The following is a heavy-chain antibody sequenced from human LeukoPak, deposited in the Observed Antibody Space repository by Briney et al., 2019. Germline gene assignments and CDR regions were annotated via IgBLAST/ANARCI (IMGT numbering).Heavy chain of an antibody. D-gene: IGHD3-10*01. V-gene: IGHV1-2*02. J-gene: IGHJ4*02. Sequence: ASVKVSCKASGYTFTGYYMHWVRQAPGQGLEWMGWINPNSGGTNYAQKFQGRITMTRDTSISTAYMELSRLRSDDTAVYYCARGFGEFLSYFDYWGQGTLVTVSS. CDR3: ARGFGEFLSYFDY. CDR1: GYTFTGYY. CDR2: INPNSGGT.